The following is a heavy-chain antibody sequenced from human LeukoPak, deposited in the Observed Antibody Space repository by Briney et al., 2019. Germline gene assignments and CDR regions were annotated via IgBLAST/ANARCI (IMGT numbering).Heavy chain of an antibody. J-gene: IGHJ4*02. CDR2: ISGSGGST. V-gene: IGHV3-23*01. CDR3: AKGQSAFGVVGYY. D-gene: IGHD3-3*01. Sequence: GGSLRLSCAASGFTFSSYAMSWVRQAPGKGLEWVSAISGSGGSTYYADSVKGRFTTSRDNSKNTLYLQMNSLRAEDTAVYYCAKGQSAFGVVGYYWGQGTLVTVSS. CDR1: GFTFSSYA.